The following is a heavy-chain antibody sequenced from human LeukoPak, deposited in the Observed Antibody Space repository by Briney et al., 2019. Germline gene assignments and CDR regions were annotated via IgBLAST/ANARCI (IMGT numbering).Heavy chain of an antibody. CDR3: ARFIAAAAIS. CDR1: GFTFSSYG. V-gene: IGHV3-48*04. J-gene: IGHJ5*02. Sequence: PGGSLRLSCAASGFTFSSYGMHWVRQAPGKGLEWVSYISSSGSTIYYADSVKGRFTISRDNAKNSLYLQMNSLRAEDTAVYYCARFIAAAAISWGQGTLVTVSS. D-gene: IGHD6-13*01. CDR2: ISSSGSTI.